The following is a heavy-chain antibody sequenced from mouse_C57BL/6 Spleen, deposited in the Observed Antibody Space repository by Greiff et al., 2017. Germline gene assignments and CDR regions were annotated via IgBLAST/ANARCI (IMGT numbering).Heavy chain of an antibody. J-gene: IGHJ4*01. CDR3: ARNGNYVLSAMDY. CDR1: GYTFTSSW. V-gene: IGHV1-53*01. Sequence: QVQLQQPGTELVKPGASVKLSCKASGYTFTSSWMHWVKQRPGQGLEWIGNINPSNGGTNYNEQFKSKATLTVDKSSSTAYMQLSSLTSEDSAVYFCARNGNYVLSAMDYWGQGTSVTVSS. CDR2: INPSNGGT. D-gene: IGHD2-1*01.